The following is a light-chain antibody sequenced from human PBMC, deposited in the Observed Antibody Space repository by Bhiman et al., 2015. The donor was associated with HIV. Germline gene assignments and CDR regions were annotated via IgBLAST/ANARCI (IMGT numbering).Light chain of an antibody. CDR3: QSYDSSLSALV. CDR2: ANT. J-gene: IGLJ1*01. Sequence: QSVLTQPPSVSGAPGQRVTISCTGSGSNIGAGYEVHWYHQLPGTAPKLLIYANTNRPSGVPDRFSGSKSGTSASLAITGLQAEDEADYYCQSYDSSLSALVFGTGTKVSVL. CDR1: GSNIGAGYE. V-gene: IGLV1-40*01.